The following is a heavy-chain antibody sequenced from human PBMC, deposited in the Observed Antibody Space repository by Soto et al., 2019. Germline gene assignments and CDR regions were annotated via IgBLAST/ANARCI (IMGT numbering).Heavy chain of an antibody. J-gene: IGHJ5*02. V-gene: IGHV4-39*01. D-gene: IGHD1-1*01. Sequence: PSETLSLTCTVSGGSISSSSYYWGWIRQPPGKGLEWIGSIYYSGSTYYNPSLKSRVTISVDTSKNQFSLKLSSVTAADTAVYYCARLPRTGTTRYSTFDPWGQGTLVTVSS. CDR3: ARLPRTGTTRYSTFDP. CDR2: IYYSGST. CDR1: GGSISSSSYY.